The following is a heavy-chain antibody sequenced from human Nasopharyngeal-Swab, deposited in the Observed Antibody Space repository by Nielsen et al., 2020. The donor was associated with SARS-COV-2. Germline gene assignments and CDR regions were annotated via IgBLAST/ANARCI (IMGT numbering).Heavy chain of an antibody. D-gene: IGHD2-15*01. Sequence: GGSLRLSCVVSGLTFSRYSMNWVRQAPGKGLEWISYISSGSSSIYYTDSVKGRFTISRDNAKNSLFLQMSSLTAEDTAVYCCARRYCSGVSCYSDYWGQGTPVTVSS. CDR3: ARRYCSGVSCYSDY. CDR1: GLTFSRYS. V-gene: IGHV3-48*04. CDR2: ISSGSSSI. J-gene: IGHJ4*02.